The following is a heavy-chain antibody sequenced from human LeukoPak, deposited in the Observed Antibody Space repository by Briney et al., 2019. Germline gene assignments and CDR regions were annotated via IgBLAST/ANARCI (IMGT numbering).Heavy chain of an antibody. CDR1: GFTFSSYA. CDR2: IVGSGGST. J-gene: IGHJ4*02. V-gene: IGHV3-23*01. CDR3: AKGGSYTKPFDY. D-gene: IGHD1-26*01. Sequence: GGSLRLSCAASGFTFSSYAMSWVRQAPGKGLEWVSTIVGSGGSTYYADSVKGRFTISRDNSKNTLYLQMNSLRAGDTAVYYCAKGGSYTKPFDYWGQGTLVTVSS.